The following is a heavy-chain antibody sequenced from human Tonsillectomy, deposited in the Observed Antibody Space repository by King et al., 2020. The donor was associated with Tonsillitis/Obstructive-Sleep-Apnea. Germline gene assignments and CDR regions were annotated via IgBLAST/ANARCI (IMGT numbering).Heavy chain of an antibody. V-gene: IGHV3-9*01. CDR3: AKDLIIATGGTPGDAFDI. J-gene: IGHJ3*02. CDR1: GFTFDDYA. D-gene: IGHD6-13*01. Sequence: VQLVESGGGLVQPGRSLRLSCASSGFTFDDYAMYWVRQAPGKGLEWVSGISWNSGSRGYADSVKGRFTISRDNGKNSLYLQMNSLRAEDTALYYCAKDLIIATGGTPGDAFDIWGQGTMVTVSS. CDR2: ISWNSGSR.